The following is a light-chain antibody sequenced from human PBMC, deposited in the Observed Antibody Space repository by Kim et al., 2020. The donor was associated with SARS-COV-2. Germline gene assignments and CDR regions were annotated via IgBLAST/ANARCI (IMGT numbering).Light chain of an antibody. CDR1: QSTTNS. V-gene: IGKV1-39*01. J-gene: IGKJ2*01. Sequence: SASLADRVTITCRASQSTTNSLNWYQQKPGKAPELLIYDMSTLQTGVPSRFSGGGSGTDFTLTISSLQADDFATYYCQQSHSFPYTFGQGTKLEI. CDR3: QQSHSFPYT. CDR2: DMS.